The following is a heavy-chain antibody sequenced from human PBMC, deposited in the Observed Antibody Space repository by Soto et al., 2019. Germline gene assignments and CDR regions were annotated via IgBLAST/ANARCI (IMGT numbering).Heavy chain of an antibody. J-gene: IGHJ6*02. CDR1: GGPFSSYA. CDR2: IIPIFGTA. V-gene: IGHV1-69*12. CDR3: AGHSSGVPGYYYGMDV. Sequence: QVQLVQSGAEVKKPGSSVKVSCKASGGPFSSYAISWVRQAPGQGLEWMGGIIPIFGTASYALNFQGRVTITADESTSTAYMELSSLRSEDTALYYCAGHSSGVPGYYYGMDVWGQGTTVTVTS. D-gene: IGHD3-22*01.